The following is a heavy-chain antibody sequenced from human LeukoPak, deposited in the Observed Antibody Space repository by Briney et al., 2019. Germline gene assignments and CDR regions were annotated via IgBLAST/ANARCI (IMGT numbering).Heavy chain of an antibody. CDR1: GGTFSSYA. Sequence: ASVKVSCKASGGTFSSYAISWVRQAPGQGLEWMGWISAYNGNTNYAQKLQGRVTMTTDTSTSTAYMELRSLRSDDTAVYYCARYGILSSYPDYWGQGTLVTVSS. CDR2: ISAYNGNT. CDR3: ARYGILSSYPDY. D-gene: IGHD3-9*01. V-gene: IGHV1-18*01. J-gene: IGHJ4*02.